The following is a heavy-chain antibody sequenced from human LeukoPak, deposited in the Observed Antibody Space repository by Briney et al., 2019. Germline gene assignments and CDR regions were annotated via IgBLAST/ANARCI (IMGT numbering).Heavy chain of an antibody. CDR2: ISYDGSNK. CDR3: AKDYYDSSGYYYYCGMDV. D-gene: IGHD3-22*01. Sequence: TGRSLRLSCAASGFTFSSYGMHWVRQAPGKGLEWVAVISYDGSNKYYADSVKGRFTISRDNSKNTLYLQMNSLRAEDTAVYYCAKDYYDSSGYYYYCGMDVWGQGTTVTVSS. CDR1: GFTFSSYG. J-gene: IGHJ6*02. V-gene: IGHV3-30*18.